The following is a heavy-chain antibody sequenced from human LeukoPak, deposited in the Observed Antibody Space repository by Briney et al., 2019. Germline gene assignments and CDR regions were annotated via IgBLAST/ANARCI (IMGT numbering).Heavy chain of an antibody. V-gene: IGHV3-74*01. D-gene: IGHD2-15*01. CDR1: GFTFSSYW. Sequence: GGSLRLSCAASGFTFSSYWIHWVRQAPGEGLVWVSRISGDGSSTSYADSVKGRFTISRDNGKNTLYLQMNSLRAEDTAVYYCTRRVDATRWYDPWGQGTLVTVSS. J-gene: IGHJ5*02. CDR2: ISGDGSST. CDR3: TRRVDATRWYDP.